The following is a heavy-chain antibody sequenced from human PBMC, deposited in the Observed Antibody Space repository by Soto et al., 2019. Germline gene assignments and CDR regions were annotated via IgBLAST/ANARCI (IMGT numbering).Heavy chain of an antibody. CDR1: GGFIQNDTHY. V-gene: IGHV4-39*02. CDR2: ILYTGST. D-gene: IGHD5-18*01. J-gene: IGHJ5*02. CDR3: TRLDTGPNNRGPAVDA. Sequence: SETLSLTCTVSGGFIQNDTHYWGWIRQSPGRGLEWIGSILYTGSTYYNPSLRSRVSMSVDTSKNLFSLSLMSVTAADTGLYFCTRLDTGPNNRGPAVDAWGQGTQVTVS.